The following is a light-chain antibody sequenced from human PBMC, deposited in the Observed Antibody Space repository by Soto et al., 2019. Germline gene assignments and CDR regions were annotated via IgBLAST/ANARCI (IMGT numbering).Light chain of an antibody. CDR2: GAS. CDR1: QSVSSN. J-gene: IGKJ1*01. Sequence: EIVMTQSPATLSVSPGERATLTCRASQSVSSNLAWYQQKPGQAPRLLNYGASTRATGIPARFSGSGSGTDFTLTISRLEPEDFAVYYCQQYNNWPRTFGQGTMVDIK. V-gene: IGKV3-15*01. CDR3: QQYNNWPRT.